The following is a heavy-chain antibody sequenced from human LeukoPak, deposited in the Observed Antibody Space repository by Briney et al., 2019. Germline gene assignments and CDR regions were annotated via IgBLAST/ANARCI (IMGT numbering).Heavy chain of an antibody. D-gene: IGHD1/OR15-1a*01. CDR2: IYYSGST. V-gene: IGHV4-39*01. CDR3: ARPPLPTNANAFDI. J-gene: IGHJ3*02. CDR1: GGSMSSSNYY. Sequence: PSETLSLTCTVSGGSMSSSNYYWGWIRQPPGKGLEWIGTIYYSGSTFFNNPSLKSRVTISVDTSENQFSLKLSSVTAADTAVCYCARPPLPTNANAFDIWGQGTMVTVSS.